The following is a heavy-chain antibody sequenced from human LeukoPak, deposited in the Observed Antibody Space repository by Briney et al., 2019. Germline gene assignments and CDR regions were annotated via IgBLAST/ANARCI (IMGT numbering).Heavy chain of an antibody. CDR2: IYSGGST. Sequence: GGSLRLSCAASGFTVSSNYMSWVRRAPGKGLEWVSVIYSGGSTYYADSVKGRFTISRDNSKNTLYLQMNSLRAEDTAVYYCARYSSSWWFDYWGQGTLVTVSS. D-gene: IGHD6-13*01. J-gene: IGHJ4*02. CDR3: ARYSSSWWFDY. V-gene: IGHV3-66*01. CDR1: GFTVSSNY.